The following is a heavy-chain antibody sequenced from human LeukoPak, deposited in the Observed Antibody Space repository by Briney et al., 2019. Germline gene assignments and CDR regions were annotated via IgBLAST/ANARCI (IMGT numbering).Heavy chain of an antibody. CDR2: IYYSGST. V-gene: IGHV4-30-4*08. CDR3: ARWPPRPLLWFGESPEGYYMDV. Sequence: SQTLSLTCTVSGGSISSGDYYWSWIRQPPGKGLEWIGYIYYSGSTYYNPSLKSRVTISVDTSKNQFSLKLSSVTAADTAVYYCARWPPRPLLWFGESPEGYYMDVWGKGTTVTVSS. CDR1: GGSISSGDYY. D-gene: IGHD3-10*01. J-gene: IGHJ6*03.